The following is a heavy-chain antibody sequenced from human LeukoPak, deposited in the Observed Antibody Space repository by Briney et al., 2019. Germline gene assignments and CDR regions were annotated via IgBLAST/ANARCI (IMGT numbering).Heavy chain of an antibody. CDR3: ARVYGPHSPYYYYYYGMDV. D-gene: IGHD3-16*01. CDR2: INPSGGST. V-gene: IGHV1-46*01. CDR1: GYTFTSYY. Sequence: GASVKVSCKASGYTFTSYYMHWVRQAPGQGVEWMGRINPSGGSTSYAQKFQGRVTITRDTSTSTVYMELSSLRSEETAVYYRARVYGPHSPYYYYYYGMDVWGQGTTVTVSS. J-gene: IGHJ6*02.